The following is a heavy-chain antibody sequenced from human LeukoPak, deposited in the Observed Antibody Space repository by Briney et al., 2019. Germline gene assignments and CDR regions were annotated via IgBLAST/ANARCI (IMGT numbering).Heavy chain of an antibody. Sequence: GGSLRLSCAASGFTFSSYGMHWVRQAPGKGLEWVAVISYDGSNKYYADSVKGRFTISRDNSKDTLYLQMDSLRAEDTAVYYCARRYYSSGWYGTVGDYYYYGMDVWGQGTTVTVSS. J-gene: IGHJ6*02. CDR2: ISYDGSNK. CDR3: ARRYYSSGWYGTVGDYYYYGMDV. CDR1: GFTFSSYG. V-gene: IGHV3-30*03. D-gene: IGHD6-19*01.